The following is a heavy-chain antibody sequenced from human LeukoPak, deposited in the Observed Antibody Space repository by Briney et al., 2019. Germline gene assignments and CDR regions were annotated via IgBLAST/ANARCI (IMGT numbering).Heavy chain of an antibody. Sequence: PSETLSLTCTVSGASISSYYWSWFRRPPGKGLEWIAYIFPSGSINFNPSLKSRVSISVDGSKNNFSLDLSSVTAADTAVYYCARRRDETATAAGYYHMDVWRKGTTVTVSS. CDR1: GASISSYY. J-gene: IGHJ6*03. CDR3: ARRRDETATAAGYYHMDV. D-gene: IGHD3-22*01. CDR2: IFPSGSI. V-gene: IGHV4-4*09.